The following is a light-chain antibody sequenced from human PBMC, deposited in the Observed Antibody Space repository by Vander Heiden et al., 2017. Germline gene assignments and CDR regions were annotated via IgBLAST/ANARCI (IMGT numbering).Light chain of an antibody. Sequence: SYELTQPPSVSVSPGKTASITCSGDKLGDEYACWYQQKPGQSPVLVIDKDTQRTAGIPERFSGSNSGNTATLTISGTQAMDEDDYYCQAWDSSTVVFGGGTKLTVL. V-gene: IGLV3-1*01. CDR1: KLGDEY. J-gene: IGLJ2*01. CDR2: KDT. CDR3: QAWDSSTVV.